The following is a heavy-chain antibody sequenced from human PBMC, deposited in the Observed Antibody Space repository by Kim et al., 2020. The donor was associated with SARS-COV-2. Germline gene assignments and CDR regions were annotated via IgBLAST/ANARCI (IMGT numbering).Heavy chain of an antibody. J-gene: IGHJ4*02. Sequence: GGSLRLSCAASGFTFSSYAMHWVRQAPGKGLEWVAVISYDGSNKYYADSVKGRFTISRDNSKNTLYLQMNSLRAEDTAVYYCARGSHEYSSSSGDYWGQGTLVTVSS. V-gene: IGHV3-30-3*01. CDR3: ARGSHEYSSSSGDY. D-gene: IGHD6-6*01. CDR1: GFTFSSYA. CDR2: ISYDGSNK.